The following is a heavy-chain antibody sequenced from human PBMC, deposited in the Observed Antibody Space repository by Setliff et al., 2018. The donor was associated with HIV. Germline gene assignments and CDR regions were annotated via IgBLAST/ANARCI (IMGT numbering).Heavy chain of an antibody. CDR1: GYSISSGYY. J-gene: IGHJ4*02. Sequence: PSETLSLTCTVSGYSISSGYYWGWIRQPPGKGLEWIGSIYHSGSTYYNPSLKSRVTISVDTSKNQFSLKLSSVTAADTAVYYCARDSITGTTPAFDYWGRGTLVTVSS. D-gene: IGHD1-20*01. CDR2: IYHSGST. CDR3: ARDSITGTTPAFDY. V-gene: IGHV4-38-2*02.